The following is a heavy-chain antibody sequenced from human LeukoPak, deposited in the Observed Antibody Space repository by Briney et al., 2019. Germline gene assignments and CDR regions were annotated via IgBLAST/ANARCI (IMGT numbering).Heavy chain of an antibody. CDR2: INSDGSST. CDR3: ARDGSSWSEFDY. D-gene: IGHD6-13*01. CDR1: GFSFSNYW. Sequence: PGGSLRLSCAASGFSFSNYWMHWVRQAPGKGLVWVSRINSDGSSTTYADSVKGRFTISRDNAKNSLYLQMNSLRAEDTAVYYCARDGSSWSEFDYWGQGTLVTVSS. V-gene: IGHV3-74*01. J-gene: IGHJ4*02.